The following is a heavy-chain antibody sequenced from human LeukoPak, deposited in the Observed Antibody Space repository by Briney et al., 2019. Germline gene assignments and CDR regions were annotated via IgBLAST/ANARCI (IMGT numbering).Heavy chain of an antibody. D-gene: IGHD1-26*01. CDR2: ISWNSGSI. CDR1: GFTFDDYA. J-gene: IGHJ4*02. V-gene: IGHV3-9*01. Sequence: GGSLRLSCAASGFTFDDYAMHWVRQAPGKGLEWVSGISWNSGSIGYADSVKGRFTISRDNAKNSLYLQMNSLRAEDTALYYCAKGMGATTYFNYWGQGTLVTVSS. CDR3: AKGMGATTYFNY.